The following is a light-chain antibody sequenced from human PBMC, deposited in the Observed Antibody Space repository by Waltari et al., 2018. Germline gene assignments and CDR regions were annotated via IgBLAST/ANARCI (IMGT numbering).Light chain of an antibody. CDR2: DVT. CDR1: SSDVGGYNY. Sequence: QSALTQPRPVSGSPGQSVTISCTGTSSDVGGYNYVSWYQHHPGKATKLIIYDVTKRPSGVPDRFSASKSDNTASLTISGLQAEDEADYYCCSYAGSITFWVFGGGTKLTVL. CDR3: CSYAGSITFWV. V-gene: IGLV2-11*01. J-gene: IGLJ3*02.